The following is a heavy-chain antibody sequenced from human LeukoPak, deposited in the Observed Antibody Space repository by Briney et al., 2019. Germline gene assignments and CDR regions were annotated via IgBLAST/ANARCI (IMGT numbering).Heavy chain of an antibody. CDR1: GGSFSGYY. CDR2: IYYSGST. D-gene: IGHD1-26*01. Sequence: PSETLSLTCAVYGGSFSGYYWSWIRQPPGKGLEWIGSIYYSGSTYYNPSLKSRVTISVDTSKNQFSLKLSSVTAADTAVYYCARGTAWAPWGQGTLVTVSS. V-gene: IGHV4-34*01. CDR3: ARGTAWAP. J-gene: IGHJ5*02.